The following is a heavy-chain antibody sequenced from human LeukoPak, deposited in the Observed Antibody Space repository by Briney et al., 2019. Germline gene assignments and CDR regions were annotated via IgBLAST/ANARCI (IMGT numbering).Heavy chain of an antibody. Sequence: VASVKVSCKASGYTFTSYGISWVRQAPGQGLEWMGWINPNSGGTNYAQKFQGRVTMTRDTSISTAYMELSRLRSDDTAVYYCARAPGVGATLYLDYWGQGTLVTVSS. CDR1: GYTFTSYG. J-gene: IGHJ4*02. V-gene: IGHV1-2*02. D-gene: IGHD1-26*01. CDR3: ARAPGVGATLYLDY. CDR2: INPNSGGT.